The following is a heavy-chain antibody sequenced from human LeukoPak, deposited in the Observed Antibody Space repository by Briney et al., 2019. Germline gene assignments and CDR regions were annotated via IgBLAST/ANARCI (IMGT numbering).Heavy chain of an antibody. J-gene: IGHJ5*02. D-gene: IGHD3-22*01. Sequence: GGSLRLSCAASGFTFSDYYMSRIRQAPGKGLEWVSYISSSGSTIYYADSVKGRFTISRDNAKNSLYLQMNSLRAEDTAVYYCARGYYYDSSDWFDPWGQGTLVTVSS. CDR1: GFTFSDYY. CDR2: ISSSGSTI. CDR3: ARGYYYDSSDWFDP. V-gene: IGHV3-11*01.